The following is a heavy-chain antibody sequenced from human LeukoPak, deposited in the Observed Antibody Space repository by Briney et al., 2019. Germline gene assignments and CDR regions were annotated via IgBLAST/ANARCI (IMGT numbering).Heavy chain of an antibody. CDR3: AIDHIGTLSYDILSAFAS. CDR1: GFTFSSYA. J-gene: IGHJ4*02. CDR2: ISGSGDRA. V-gene: IGHV3-23*01. Sequence: GGSLRLSCAASGFTFSSYAVSWVRQAPGKGLEWVSVISGSGDRAYYADSVEGRFTLSRDNSRNTMYLQMNSLRADDTAVYYCAIDHIGTLSYDILSAFASWGQGTLVTVSS. D-gene: IGHD3-9*01.